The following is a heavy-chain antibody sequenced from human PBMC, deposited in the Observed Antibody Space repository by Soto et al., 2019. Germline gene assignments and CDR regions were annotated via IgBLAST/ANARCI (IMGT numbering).Heavy chain of an antibody. J-gene: IGHJ4*02. Sequence: GGSLRLSCAASGFTFSSYAMYWVRQAPGKGLEWVAVISYDGSNKYYADSVKGRFTISRDNSKNTLYLQMNSLRAEDTAVYYCARDRMVYAMEIDYWGQGTLVTVSS. CDR1: GFTFSSYA. CDR2: ISYDGSNK. V-gene: IGHV3-30-3*01. CDR3: ARDRMVYAMEIDY. D-gene: IGHD2-8*01.